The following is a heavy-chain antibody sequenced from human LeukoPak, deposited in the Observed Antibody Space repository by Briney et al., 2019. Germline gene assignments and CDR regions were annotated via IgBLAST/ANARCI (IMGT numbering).Heavy chain of an antibody. CDR2: IKEDGRER. Sequence: GGSLRLSCVVSGFMFDNYWMSWVRQAPGQGLDYVAFIKEDGRERHYVDSVRGRFTISRDNAKNTLYLDLNSLRAEDTALYYCTRGITSDWGPGTLVIVSS. CDR1: GFMFDNYW. CDR3: TRGITSD. J-gene: IGHJ4*02. V-gene: IGHV3-7*01.